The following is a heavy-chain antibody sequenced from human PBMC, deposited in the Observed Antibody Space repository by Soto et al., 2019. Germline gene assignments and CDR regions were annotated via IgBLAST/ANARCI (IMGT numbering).Heavy chain of an antibody. Sequence: ASVKVSCKTSGYTFTSYHLHWVRQAPGEGLEWMGSINPSGGSTRYAQKFESRVTMTSDTSTSTVYMELGSLRSEDTAVYYCERVLRDSNGWYHRDYWGQRALVTVSS. V-gene: IGHV1-46*01. CDR3: ERVLRDSNGWYHRDY. D-gene: IGHD6-13*01. CDR2: INPSGGST. CDR1: GYTFTSYH. J-gene: IGHJ4*02.